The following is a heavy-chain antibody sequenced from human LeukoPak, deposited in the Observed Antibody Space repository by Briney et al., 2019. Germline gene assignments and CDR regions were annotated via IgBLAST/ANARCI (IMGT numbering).Heavy chain of an antibody. J-gene: IGHJ6*03. V-gene: IGHV4-34*01. CDR3: ARGLYYYYYYMDV. Sequence: SETLSLTCAVYGGSFSGYYWSWIRQPPGKGLEWIGEINHSRSTNYNPSLKSRVTISVDTSKNQFSLKLSSVTAADTAVYYCARGLYYYYYYMDVWGKGTTVTVSS. CDR2: INHSRST. CDR1: GGSFSGYY.